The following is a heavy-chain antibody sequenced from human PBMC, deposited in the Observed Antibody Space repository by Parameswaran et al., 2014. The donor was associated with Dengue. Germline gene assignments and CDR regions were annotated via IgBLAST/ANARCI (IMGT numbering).Heavy chain of an antibody. J-gene: IGHJ4*02. D-gene: IGHD5-18*01. CDR2: ISAYNGNT. V-gene: IGHV1-18*01. CDR3: ARAYGYEGSVFDY. Sequence: WVRQAPGQGLEWMGWISAYNGNTNYAQKLQGRVTMTTDTSTSTAYMELRSLRSDDTAVYYCARAYGYEGSVFDYWGQGTLVTVSS.